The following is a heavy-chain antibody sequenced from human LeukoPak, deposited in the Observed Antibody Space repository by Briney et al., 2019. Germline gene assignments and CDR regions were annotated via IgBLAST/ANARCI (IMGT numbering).Heavy chain of an antibody. CDR1: GGTFSSYA. CDR2: ISAYNGNT. D-gene: IGHD3-10*01. J-gene: IGHJ4*02. CDR3: ARDTYYGSGSGDYFDY. V-gene: IGHV1-18*01. Sequence: ASVKVSCKASGGTFSSYAISWVRQAPGQGLEWMGWISAYNGNTNYAQKLQGRVTMTTDTSTSTAYMELRSLRSDDTAVYYCARDTYYGSGSGDYFDYWGQGTLVTVSS.